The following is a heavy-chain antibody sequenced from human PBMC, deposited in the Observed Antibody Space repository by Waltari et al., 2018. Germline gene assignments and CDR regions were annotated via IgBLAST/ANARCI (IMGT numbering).Heavy chain of an antibody. Sequence: QVHLVQSGAEVKKPGASVKVSCKASGYTFTGYQIHWVRQAPGQGLEWMGWSNPNSGGTNYAQNFQGRVTITRDTSIRTAYMELSRLRSDDTAMYYCARDLVVGSGDYWGQGTLVTVSS. CDR2: SNPNSGGT. V-gene: IGHV1-2*02. CDR3: ARDLVVGSGDY. J-gene: IGHJ4*02. D-gene: IGHD1-26*01. CDR1: GYTFTGYQ.